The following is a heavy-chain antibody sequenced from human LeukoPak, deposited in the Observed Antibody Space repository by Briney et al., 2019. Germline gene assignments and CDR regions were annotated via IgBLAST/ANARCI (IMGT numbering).Heavy chain of an antibody. CDR1: GFTFSSYS. CDR3: ARGCSGGSCYLNDY. J-gene: IGHJ4*02. D-gene: IGHD2-15*01. CDR2: ISSSSSYI. V-gene: IGHV3-21*01. Sequence: APLRLSCAASGFTFSSYSMNWVRQAPGKGLEWVSSISSSSSYIYYADSVKGRFTISRDNAKNSLYLQMNSLRAEDTAVYYCARGCSGGSCYLNDYWGQGTLVTVSS.